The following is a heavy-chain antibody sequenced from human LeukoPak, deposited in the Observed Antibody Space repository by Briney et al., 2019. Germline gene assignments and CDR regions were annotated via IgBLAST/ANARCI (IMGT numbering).Heavy chain of an antibody. D-gene: IGHD4-17*01. Sequence: GGSLRLSCAASGFTFSSYSMNWVRQAPGKGLEWVSSISSSSSYIYYADSVKGRFTMSRDNTQNSVYLQMSSLTPDDTALYYCAKDVSTYGDYSGALDHWGQGTLVTVSS. J-gene: IGHJ4*02. CDR2: ISSSSSYI. CDR1: GFTFSSYS. CDR3: AKDVSTYGDYSGALDH. V-gene: IGHV3-21*04.